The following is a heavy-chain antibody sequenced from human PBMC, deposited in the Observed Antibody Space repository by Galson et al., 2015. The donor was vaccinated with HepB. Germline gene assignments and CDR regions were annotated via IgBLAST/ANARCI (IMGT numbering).Heavy chain of an antibody. V-gene: IGHV3-48*03. D-gene: IGHD3-22*01. CDR3: ARAARFESSGYYYFEQ. J-gene: IGHJ4*02. Sequence: SLRLSCAASGFTFSSFEMNWVRQAPGKGLEWVSYISGSDNMIFYADSVKGRFTISRDNAKNSLYLRMNSLRAEDTAVYYCARAARFESSGYYYFEQWGQGTLVTVSS. CDR2: ISGSDNMI. CDR1: GFTFSSFE.